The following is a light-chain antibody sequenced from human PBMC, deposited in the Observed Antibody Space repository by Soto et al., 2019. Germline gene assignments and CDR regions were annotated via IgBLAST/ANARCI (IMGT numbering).Light chain of an antibody. CDR2: DAS. V-gene: IGKV3-11*01. J-gene: IGKJ4*01. CDR1: QSVSSY. CDR3: QKHSNWLT. Sequence: EIVLTQSPATLSVSPGDRATLSCRASQSVSSYLAWYQQKPGQAPRLLIYDASTRATGFPSRFSGSGSGTDFTIIISSLDPEDFAVYYHQKHSNWLTFGGGTKVEIK.